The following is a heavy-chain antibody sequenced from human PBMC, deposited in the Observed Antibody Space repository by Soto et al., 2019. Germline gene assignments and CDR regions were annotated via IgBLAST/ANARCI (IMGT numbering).Heavy chain of an antibody. V-gene: IGHV1-18*01. CDR1: GYTFTSYG. D-gene: IGHD3-10*01. J-gene: IGHJ6*02. Sequence: QVQLVQSGAEVKKPGASVKVSCKASGYTFTSYGISWVRQAPGQGLEWMGWISAYNGNTNYAQKLQGRVTMTKDTSTSTAYMELRSLRSDDTAVYYCARDEGITMVRGSYKPMDVWGQGTTVTVSS. CDR3: ARDEGITMVRGSYKPMDV. CDR2: ISAYNGNT.